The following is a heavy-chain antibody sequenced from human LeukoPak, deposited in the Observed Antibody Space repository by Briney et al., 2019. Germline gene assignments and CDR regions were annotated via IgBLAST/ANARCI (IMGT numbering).Heavy chain of an antibody. Sequence: PSETLSLTGTGSGGSISSSSYYWAWIRQPPGKGLEWIGSIYYSGSTYYNPSLKSRVTISVDTSKNQFSLKLSSVTAADTAVYYCARDRQGVWGQGTLVTVSS. J-gene: IGHJ4*02. CDR2: IYYSGST. V-gene: IGHV4-39*07. CDR1: GGSISSSSYY. CDR3: ARDRQGV.